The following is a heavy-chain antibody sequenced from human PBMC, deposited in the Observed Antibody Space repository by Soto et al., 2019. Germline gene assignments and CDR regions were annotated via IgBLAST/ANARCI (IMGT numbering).Heavy chain of an antibody. Sequence: GSGPTLVNPTQTLTLTCTFSGFSLSTSGMCVSWIRQPPGKALEWLARIDWDDDKYYSTSLKTRLTISKDTSKNQVVLTMTNMDPVDTATYYCARIQEPKYYGDYGMDVWGQGTTVTVSS. D-gene: IGHD4-17*01. CDR2: IDWDDDK. V-gene: IGHV2-70*11. CDR3: ARIQEPKYYGDYGMDV. CDR1: GFSLSTSGMC. J-gene: IGHJ6*02.